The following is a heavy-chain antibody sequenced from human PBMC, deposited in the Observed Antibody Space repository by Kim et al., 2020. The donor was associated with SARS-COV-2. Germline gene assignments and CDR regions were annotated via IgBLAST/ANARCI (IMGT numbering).Heavy chain of an antibody. CDR3: VTGGGPA. V-gene: IGHV1-3*04. CDR2: INSGKGNT. Sequence: ASVKVSCKASGYTFTTYNIQWVRQAPGQGLEWMGWINSGKGNTKYSQKLQGRVSISRDTSANTAYMELSGLGSEDTAVYYCVTGGGPAWGQGTLVTVSS. CDR1: GYTFTTYN. J-gene: IGHJ4*02. D-gene: IGHD5-12*01.